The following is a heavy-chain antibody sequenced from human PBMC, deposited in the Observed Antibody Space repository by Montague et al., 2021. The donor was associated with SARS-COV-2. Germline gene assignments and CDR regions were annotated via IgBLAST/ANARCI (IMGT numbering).Heavy chain of an antibody. J-gene: IGHJ4*02. Sequence: SETLSLTCSVSGGSISGYYWSWIRQPPGKGLEWVGYISDSGSTKYNPSLQSRVTISVDTARNQFSLKLLSVTAADTAFYYCARVDSSGPGEYWGQGILVSVSS. CDR3: ARVDSSGPGEY. CDR1: GGSISGYY. V-gene: IGHV4-59*08. D-gene: IGHD3-22*01. CDR2: ISDSGST.